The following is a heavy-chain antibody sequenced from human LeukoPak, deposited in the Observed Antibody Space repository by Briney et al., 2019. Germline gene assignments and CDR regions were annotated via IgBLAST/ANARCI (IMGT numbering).Heavy chain of an antibody. Sequence: SETLSLTCAVYGGSFSGDYWCWVRQPPGKGLEWIAEINRSGSTNYNPSLKSRVSMSMDTSKNQFSLRLSSVTAADTALYYCARGVGSTEDYWGQGTLVTVSS. CDR2: INRSGST. V-gene: IGHV4-34*01. D-gene: IGHD3-10*01. J-gene: IGHJ4*02. CDR1: GGSFSGDY. CDR3: ARGVGSTEDY.